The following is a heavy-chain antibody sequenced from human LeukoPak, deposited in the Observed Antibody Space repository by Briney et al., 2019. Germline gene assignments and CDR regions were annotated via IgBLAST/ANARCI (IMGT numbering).Heavy chain of an antibody. D-gene: IGHD6-6*01. V-gene: IGHV1-46*01. CDR3: VRGASSIAALNPFWYFDL. CDR2: INPSGGST. J-gene: IGHJ2*01. Sequence: GASVKVSCKASGYTFTSYDMHWVRQGPGQGLEWMGIINPSGGSTSYAQKFQGRVTMTRDTSTNTVYMELSSLRSEDTAVFYCVRGASSIAALNPFWYFDLWGRGTLVTVSS. CDR1: GYTFTSYD.